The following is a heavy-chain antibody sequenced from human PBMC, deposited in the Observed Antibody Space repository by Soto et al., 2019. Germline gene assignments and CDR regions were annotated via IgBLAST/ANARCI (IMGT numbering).Heavy chain of an antibody. CDR3: TRGPSGDKVDF. Sequence: PSETLSLTCTVSGDSINNGNYYWTWIRQHPGKGLEWIGHVHYSGRIYYNPSLTSRVTMSVDTSKSQFSLKLTSVSAADTAVYYCTRGPSGDKVDFWSPGTLVTVSS. V-gene: IGHV4-30-4*08. CDR1: GDSINNGNYY. CDR2: VHYSGRI. J-gene: IGHJ4*02. D-gene: IGHD7-27*01.